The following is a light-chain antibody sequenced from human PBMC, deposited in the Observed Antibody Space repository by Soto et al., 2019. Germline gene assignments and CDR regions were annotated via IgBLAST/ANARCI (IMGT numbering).Light chain of an antibody. J-gene: IGKJ1*01. V-gene: IGKV1-12*01. Sequence: QMTQSPSSVSASIRDRVTITCRACQGISSWLAWYQQKPGKAPKLLIYAASSMQSGVPSRFNGSGSGTDFTLTISCLQSEDFATYYCQQYYTYPRTFGQGTKVDIK. CDR3: QQYYTYPRT. CDR2: AAS. CDR1: QGISSW.